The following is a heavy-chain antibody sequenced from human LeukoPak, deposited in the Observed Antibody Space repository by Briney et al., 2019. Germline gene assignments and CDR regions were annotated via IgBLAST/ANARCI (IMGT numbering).Heavy chain of an antibody. D-gene: IGHD4-17*01. CDR2: INPSGGST. Sequence: ASVKVSCKASGYTFTSCYVHWVRQAPGQGLEWMGIINPSGGSTSYAQTFQGRVTMTRDTSTSTLYMELSSLRAEDTAVYFCARDPNGDYIGTFDMWGRGTMVSVSS. CDR1: GYTFTSCY. V-gene: IGHV1-46*01. CDR3: ARDPNGDYIGTFDM. J-gene: IGHJ3*02.